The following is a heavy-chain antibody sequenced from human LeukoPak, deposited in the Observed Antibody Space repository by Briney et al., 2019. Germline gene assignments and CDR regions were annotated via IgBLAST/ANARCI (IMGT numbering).Heavy chain of an antibody. D-gene: IGHD3-3*01. CDR2: ISNSGAYV. CDR1: FNSFGTYA. Sequence: PGGSLRLSCAVTFNSFGTYAMHWVRQAPGKGLEWVSLISNSGAYVDYADSVKGRFTVSRDNSKNTLYLQMNSLIAEDTAVYYCAKGAPTSGNLQFLNCFDYWGQGTLVTVSS. CDR3: AKGAPTSGNLQFLNCFDY. V-gene: IGHV3-23*01. J-gene: IGHJ4*02.